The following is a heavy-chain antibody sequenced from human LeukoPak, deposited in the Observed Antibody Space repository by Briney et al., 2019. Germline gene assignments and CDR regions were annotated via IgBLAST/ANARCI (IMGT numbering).Heavy chain of an antibody. V-gene: IGHV3-21*04. CDR2: ISSVSSFI. J-gene: IGHJ4*02. CDR1: GFTFSSSS. D-gene: IGHD3-16*02. CDR3: AKDIVEAGLFFDY. Sequence: PGGSLRLSCAAPGFTFSSSSMNWVRQAPGKGLEWVSSISSVSSFIYNADSVKGRFTISRDNAKNSLYLQMNSLRAEDTAVYYCAKDIVEAGLFFDYWGQGTLVTVSS.